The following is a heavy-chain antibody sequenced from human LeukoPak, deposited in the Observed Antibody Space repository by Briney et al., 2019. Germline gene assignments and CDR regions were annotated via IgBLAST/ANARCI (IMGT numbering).Heavy chain of an antibody. CDR1: GFTFDDYA. J-gene: IGHJ4*02. CDR2: ISWNSGSI. V-gene: IGHV3-9*03. D-gene: IGHD6-19*01. Sequence: GGSLRLSCAASGFTFDDYATHWVRQAPGKGLEWVSGISWNSGSIGYADSVKGRFTISRDNAKNSLYLQMNSLRAEDMALYYCAKGVGGWPSYYFDYWGQGTLVTVSS. CDR3: AKGVGGWPSYYFDY.